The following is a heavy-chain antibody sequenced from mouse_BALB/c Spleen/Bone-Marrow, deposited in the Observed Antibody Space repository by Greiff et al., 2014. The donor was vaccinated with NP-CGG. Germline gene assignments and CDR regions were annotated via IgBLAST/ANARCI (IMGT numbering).Heavy chain of an antibody. CDR2: ISDGGSYT. CDR1: GFTFSDYY. V-gene: IGHV5-4*02. CDR3: ARYGNYPMDY. D-gene: IGHD2-1*01. Sequence: EVQLVESGGGLVKPGGSLKLSCAASGFTFSDYYMYWVRQTPEKRLEWVATISDGGSYTYYPDSVKGRFTISRDNAKNNLYLQMSCLKSEDTAMYYCARYGNYPMDYWGQGTSVTVSS. J-gene: IGHJ4*01.